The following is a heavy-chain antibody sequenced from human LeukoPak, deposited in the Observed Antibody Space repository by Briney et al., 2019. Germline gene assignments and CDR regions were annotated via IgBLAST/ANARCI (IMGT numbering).Heavy chain of an antibody. CDR3: ARYSSGWYAPVDY. V-gene: IGHV4-39*07. CDR1: GGSISSSSYY. CDR2: IYYSGST. Sequence: SETLSLTCTVSGGSISSSSYYWGWIRQPPGKGQEWIGSIYYSGSTYYNPSLKSRVTISVDTSKNQFSLKLSSVTAADTAVYYCARYSSGWYAPVDYWGQGTLVTVSS. J-gene: IGHJ4*02. D-gene: IGHD6-19*01.